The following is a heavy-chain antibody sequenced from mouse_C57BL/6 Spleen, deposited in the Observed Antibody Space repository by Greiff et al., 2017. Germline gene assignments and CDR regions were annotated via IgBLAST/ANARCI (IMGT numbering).Heavy chain of an antibody. CDR2: IYPGSGST. V-gene: IGHV1-55*01. J-gene: IGHJ2*01. CDR3: ARTLRSHYFDY. CDR1: GYTFTSYW. D-gene: IGHD3-2*02. Sequence: VQLQQPGAELVKPGASVKMSCKASGYTFTSYWITWVKQRPGQGLEWIGDIYPGSGSTNYNGKFKGKATLTADKSSSTAYMQLSSLTSEDSAVYFCARTLRSHYFDYGGQGTTLTVSS.